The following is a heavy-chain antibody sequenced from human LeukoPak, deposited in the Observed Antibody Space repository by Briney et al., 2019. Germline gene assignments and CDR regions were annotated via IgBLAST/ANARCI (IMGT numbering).Heavy chain of an antibody. V-gene: IGHV1-69*05. Sequence: SVKVSCKASGDIFSNYVINWMRQAPGQGLEWMGGIIPIYGTPHSAQKFQGRVTITTDESTSTAFMDLSSLRSEDTAVYYCARGKLGYYYYHMDAWGKGTTVTVSS. J-gene: IGHJ6*03. CDR2: IIPIYGTP. D-gene: IGHD3-3*02. CDR3: ARGKLGYYYYHMDA. CDR1: GDIFSNYV.